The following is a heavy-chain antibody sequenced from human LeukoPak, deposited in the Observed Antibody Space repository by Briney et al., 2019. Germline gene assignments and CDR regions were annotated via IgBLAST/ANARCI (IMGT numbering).Heavy chain of an antibody. CDR2: IYPGDSDT. V-gene: IGHV5-51*01. CDR1: GDSFTSYW. D-gene: IGHD3-3*01. Sequence: GESLKISCKGSGDSFTSYWIGWVRQMPGKGLEWMGIIYPGDSDTRYSPSFQGQVTISADKSISTAYLQWSSPKASDTAMYYCATAIITIFGVAPDAFDIWGQGTMVTVSS. CDR3: ATAIITIFGVAPDAFDI. J-gene: IGHJ3*02.